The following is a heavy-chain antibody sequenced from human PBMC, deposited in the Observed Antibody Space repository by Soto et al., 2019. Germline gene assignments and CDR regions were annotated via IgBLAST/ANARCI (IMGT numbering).Heavy chain of an antibody. Sequence: GGSLRLSCAASGFTVSSNYMSWVRQAPGKGLEWVSVIYSGGSTYYADSVKGRFTISRDNSKNTLYLQMNSLRAEDTAVYYCARVDSSGYRDFDYWGQGTLVTVSS. V-gene: IGHV3-53*01. CDR3: ARVDSSGYRDFDY. CDR2: IYSGGST. J-gene: IGHJ4*02. CDR1: GFTVSSNY. D-gene: IGHD3-22*01.